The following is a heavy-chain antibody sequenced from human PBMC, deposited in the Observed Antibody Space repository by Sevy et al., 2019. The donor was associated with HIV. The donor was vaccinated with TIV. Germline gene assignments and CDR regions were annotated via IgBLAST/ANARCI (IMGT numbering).Heavy chain of an antibody. CDR1: GDSISGYY. V-gene: IGHV4-59*01. D-gene: IGHD6-13*01. CDR2: FYYSAST. Sequence: SETLSLTCTVSGDSISGYYWSWIRQPPGKGLEWIGYFYYSASTNYNPSLKSRVTISVDTTKNQVSLKVRSLTAADTAVYYCARCIAAPRGMDVWGQGTLVSVSS. J-gene: IGHJ6*02. CDR3: ARCIAAPRGMDV.